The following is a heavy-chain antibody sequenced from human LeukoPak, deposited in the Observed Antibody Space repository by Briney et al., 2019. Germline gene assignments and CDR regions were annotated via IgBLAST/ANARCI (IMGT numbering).Heavy chain of an antibody. J-gene: IGHJ6*02. CDR3: ARDYIAAAGTGSYYYYYYGMDV. D-gene: IGHD6-13*01. Sequence: PSETLSLTCTVSGGSISSYYWSWIRQPPGKGLEWIGYIYYSGSTNYNPSLKSRVTISVDTSKNQFSLKLSSVTAADTAVYYCARDYIAAAGTGSYYYYYYGMDVWGQGTTVTVSS. CDR2: IYYSGST. CDR1: GGSISSYY. V-gene: IGHV4-59*01.